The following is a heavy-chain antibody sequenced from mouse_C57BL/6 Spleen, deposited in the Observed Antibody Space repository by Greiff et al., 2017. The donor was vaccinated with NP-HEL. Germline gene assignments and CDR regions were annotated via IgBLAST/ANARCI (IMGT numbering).Heavy chain of an antibody. Sequence: VQLPPPGAELVKPGASVKLSCTASGYTFTSYWIHWVKQRPGPGLEWIGNIYPCYGGTNYNEKFKRKATLTVDTSSRTASMQLSSRTSEDSAVDYCARRELYPGAGNYWGQGTTLTVSS. CDR2: IYPCYGGT. V-gene: IGHV1-53*01. J-gene: IGHJ2*01. CDR3: ARRELYPGAGNY. CDR1: GYTFTSYW. D-gene: IGHD2-12*01.